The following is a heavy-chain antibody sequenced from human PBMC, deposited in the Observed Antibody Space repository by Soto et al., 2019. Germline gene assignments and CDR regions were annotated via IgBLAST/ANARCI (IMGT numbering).Heavy chain of an antibody. J-gene: IGHJ6*02. CDR3: VSGHSGSGRNCCYAHRYYYGLDV. V-gene: IGHV3-74*01. D-gene: IGHD2-15*01. CDR1: GFTFSSYE. CDR2: ITTAGSST. Sequence: EVQLVESGGGLVQPGGSLRLSCAASGFTFSSYEMHWVRQAPGKGLVWVSRITTAGSSTSYADSVKGRFTISRDNGRNTFYLQMKDMRAEDTSVFYCVSGHSGSGRNCCYAHRYYYGLDVLGQGSTVTVAS.